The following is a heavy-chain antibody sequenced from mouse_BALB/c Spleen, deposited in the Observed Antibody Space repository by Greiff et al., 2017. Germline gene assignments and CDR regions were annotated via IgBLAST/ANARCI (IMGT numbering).Heavy chain of an antibody. CDR3: ARNGGYYDYFDY. V-gene: IGHV5-17*02. Sequence: EVKLVESGGGLVQPGGSRKLSCAASGFTFSSFGMHWVRQAPEKGLEWVAYISSGSSTIYYADTVKGRFTISRDNPKNTLFLQMTSLRSEDTAMYYCARNGGYYDYFDYWGQGTTLTVSS. D-gene: IGHD2-3*01. CDR2: ISSGSSTI. CDR1: GFTFSSFG. J-gene: IGHJ2*01.